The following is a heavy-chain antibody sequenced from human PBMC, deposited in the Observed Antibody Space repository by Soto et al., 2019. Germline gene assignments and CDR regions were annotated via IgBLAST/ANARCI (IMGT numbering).Heavy chain of an antibody. Sequence: PSETLSLTCAVPGGSISSGGYSWSWIRQPPGKGLEWIGYIYHSGSTYYNPSLKSRVTISVDRSKNQFSLKLSSVTAADTAVYYCARGSYDYVWGSYRLYYFDYWGQGTLVTVSS. J-gene: IGHJ4*02. D-gene: IGHD3-16*02. CDR3: ARGSYDYVWGSYRLYYFDY. CDR2: IYHSGST. CDR1: GGSISSGGYS. V-gene: IGHV4-30-2*01.